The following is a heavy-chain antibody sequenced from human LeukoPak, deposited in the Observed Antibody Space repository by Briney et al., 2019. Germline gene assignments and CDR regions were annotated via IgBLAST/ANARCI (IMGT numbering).Heavy chain of an antibody. Sequence: GGSLRLSCAASGFTFSGSAMHWVRQASGKGLEWVGRISSKANSYATAYAASVKGRFTISRDDSKNTAYLQMNSLKTEDTAVYYCTSPQYKGAVAGTGYYYMDVWGKGTTVTVSS. CDR3: TSPQYKGAVAGTGYYYMDV. CDR2: ISSKANSYAT. D-gene: IGHD6-19*01. J-gene: IGHJ6*03. V-gene: IGHV3-73*01. CDR1: GFTFSGSA.